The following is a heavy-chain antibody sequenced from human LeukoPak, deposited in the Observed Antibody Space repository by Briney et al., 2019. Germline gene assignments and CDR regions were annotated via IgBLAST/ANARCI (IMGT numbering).Heavy chain of an antibody. D-gene: IGHD3-22*01. CDR2: ISDSGGST. CDR1: GFPFSSYA. V-gene: IGHV3-64*04. J-gene: IGHJ4*02. Sequence: GGSLRLSCSASGFPFSSYAMHWVRQAPGKGLEYVSAISDSGGSTYYADSVKGRFTISRDNSKNTLYLQMNSLRAEDTAVYYCARDLLPYYDSSGLFDYWGQGTLVTVSS. CDR3: ARDLLPYYDSSGLFDY.